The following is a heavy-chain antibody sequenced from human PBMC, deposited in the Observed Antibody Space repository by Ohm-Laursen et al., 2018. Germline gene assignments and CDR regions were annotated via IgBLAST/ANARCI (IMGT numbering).Heavy chain of an antibody. CDR2: INHSGST. CDR3: AREAPPTDY. V-gene: IGHV4-34*01. Sequence: SDTLSLTCAVYGGSFSGYYWSWIRQPPGKGLEWIGEINHSGSTNYNPSLKSRVTISVDTPKNQFSLRLTSVSAADTAVYYCAREAPPTDYWGQGTLVTVSS. J-gene: IGHJ4*02. CDR1: GGSFSGYY.